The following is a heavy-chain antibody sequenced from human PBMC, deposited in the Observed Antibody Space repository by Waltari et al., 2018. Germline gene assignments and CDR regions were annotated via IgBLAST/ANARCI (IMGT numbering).Heavy chain of an antibody. Sequence: QLQLQESGPGLVKPSETLSLTCTVSGGSISSSSYYWGWIRQPPGKGLEWIGSIYYSGSTYYNPSLKSRVTISVDTSKNQFSLKLSSVTAADTAVYYCARADSGYDFYYFDYWGQGTLVTVSS. CDR2: IYYSGST. J-gene: IGHJ4*02. CDR3: ARADSGYDFYYFDY. V-gene: IGHV4-39*07. CDR1: GGSISSSSYY. D-gene: IGHD5-12*01.